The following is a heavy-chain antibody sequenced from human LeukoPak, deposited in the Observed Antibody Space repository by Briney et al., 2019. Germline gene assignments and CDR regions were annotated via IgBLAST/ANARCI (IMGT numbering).Heavy chain of an antibody. V-gene: IGHV4-59*08. CDR1: GVSISSYF. CDR3: VGRLEWERMRDAAFDI. CDR2: IYHSVST. Sequence: PETLSLTCTLSGVSISSYFWSWIRQPAGKGREWIGYIYHSVSTFYNPSLKTRVSISLDTSKTQFSLKLSSVTAADTALYCCVGRLEWERMRDAAFDIWGQGTMVTVSS. J-gene: IGHJ3*02. D-gene: IGHD1-26*01.